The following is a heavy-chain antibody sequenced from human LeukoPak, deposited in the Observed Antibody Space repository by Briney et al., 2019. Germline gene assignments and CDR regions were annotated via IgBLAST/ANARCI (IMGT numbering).Heavy chain of an antibody. Sequence: SETLSLTCAVYGESFSEYYWSWIRQPPGKGLEWIGQINHSGGTNYHPSLKTRVTISLDTSKNQVSLKLRSMTAADTAVYYCAFEGPVSGYAFDPWGQGALVAVSS. CDR3: AFEGPVSGYAFDP. J-gene: IGHJ5*02. CDR2: INHSGGT. V-gene: IGHV4-34*01. CDR1: GESFSEYY. D-gene: IGHD5-12*01.